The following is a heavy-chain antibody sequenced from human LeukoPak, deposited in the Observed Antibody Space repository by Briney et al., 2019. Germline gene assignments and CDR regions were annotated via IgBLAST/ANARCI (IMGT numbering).Heavy chain of an antibody. CDR3: ARCGSDRVFDY. J-gene: IGHJ4*02. D-gene: IGHD1-14*01. V-gene: IGHV4-31*03. CDR2: IYYSGST. CDR1: GGSISSGGYY. Sequence: SQTLPLTCTVSGGSISSGGYYWSWIRQHPGKGLEWIGYIYYSGSTYYNPSLKSRVTISVDTSKNQFSLKLSSVTAADTAVYYCARCGSDRVFDYWGQGTLVTVSS.